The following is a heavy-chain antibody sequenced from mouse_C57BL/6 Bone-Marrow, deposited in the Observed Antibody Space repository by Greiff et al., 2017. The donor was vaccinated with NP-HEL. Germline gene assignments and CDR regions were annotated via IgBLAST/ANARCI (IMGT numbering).Heavy chain of an antibody. Sequence: EVHLVESGGGLVQPGGSLKLSCAASGFTFSDYYMYWVRQTPEKRLEWVAYISNGGGSTYYPDTVKGRFTISRDNAKNTLYLQMSRLKSEDTAMYYCARQGLYYAMDYWGQGTSVTVSS. D-gene: IGHD2-2*01. CDR3: ARQGLYYAMDY. CDR2: ISNGGGST. CDR1: GFTFSDYY. V-gene: IGHV5-12*01. J-gene: IGHJ4*01.